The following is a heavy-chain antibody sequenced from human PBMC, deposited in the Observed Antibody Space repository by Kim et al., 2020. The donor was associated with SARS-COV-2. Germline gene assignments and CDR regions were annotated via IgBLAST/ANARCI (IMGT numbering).Heavy chain of an antibody. J-gene: IGHJ4*02. Sequence: DSVKGRFPISRDNAKNSLYLQMNSLRAEDTAVYYCASVVVPQNNGWPRDYWGQGTLVTVSS. CDR3: ASVVVPQNNGWPRDY. D-gene: IGHD2-2*01. V-gene: IGHV3-48*03.